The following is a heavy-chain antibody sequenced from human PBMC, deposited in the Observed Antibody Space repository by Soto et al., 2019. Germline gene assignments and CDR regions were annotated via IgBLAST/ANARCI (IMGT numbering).Heavy chain of an antibody. CDR1: GFTFSSYG. D-gene: IGHD3-22*01. CDR2: ISYDGSNK. Sequence: GGSLRLSCAASGFTFSSYGMHWVRQALGKGLEWVAVISYDGSNKYYADSVKGRLTISRDNSKNTLYLQMNSLRAEDTAVYYCAKDAWRAYYDSSGYSDYWGQGTLVTVSS. J-gene: IGHJ4*02. CDR3: AKDAWRAYYDSSGYSDY. V-gene: IGHV3-30*18.